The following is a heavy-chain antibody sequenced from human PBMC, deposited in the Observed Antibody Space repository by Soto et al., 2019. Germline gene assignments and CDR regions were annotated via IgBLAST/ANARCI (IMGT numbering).Heavy chain of an antibody. CDR1: GFTFSSYG. D-gene: IGHD3-22*01. J-gene: IGHJ6*03. CDR3: AKEWLGRYDYYMDV. Sequence: QVQLVESGGGVVQPGRSLRLSCAASGFTFSSYGMHWVRQAPGKGLEWVAVITYDGSNKYYADSVKGRFTISRDNSKNTLYLQMNSLRAEDTAVYYCAKEWLGRYDYYMDVWGKGTTGTVSS. CDR2: ITYDGSNK. V-gene: IGHV3-30*18.